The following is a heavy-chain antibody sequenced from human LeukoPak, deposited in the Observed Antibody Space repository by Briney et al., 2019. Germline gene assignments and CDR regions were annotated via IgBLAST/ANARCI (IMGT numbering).Heavy chain of an antibody. Sequence: GGSLRLSCAATGSTLSNDDMSWVRQAPGKGLEWVANIKQDGSEKYYVDSVKGRFTISRDNAKNSLYLQMNSLRAEDTAVYYCARAPKYYYDSSGYYPNGYWGQGTLVTVSS. J-gene: IGHJ4*02. V-gene: IGHV3-7*05. CDR1: GSTLSNDD. D-gene: IGHD3-22*01. CDR2: IKQDGSEK. CDR3: ARAPKYYYDSSGYYPNGY.